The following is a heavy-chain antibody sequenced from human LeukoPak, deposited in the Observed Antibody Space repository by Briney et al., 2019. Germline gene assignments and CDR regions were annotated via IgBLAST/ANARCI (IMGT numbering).Heavy chain of an antibody. CDR2: IDTGGRT. D-gene: IGHD5/OR15-5a*01. CDR3: ARSHVDTVSTTSNYYYSDMDV. V-gene: IGHV3-66*01. J-gene: IGHJ6*02. Sequence: PGGSLRLSCAASGFTVNSNGMSWVRQAPGKGLEWVSVIDTGGRTYYADSVKGRFTISTDNSKNTLDLQMDSLRAEDTAVYYCARSHVDTVSTTSNYYYSDMDVWGQGTTVTVSS. CDR1: GFTVNSNG.